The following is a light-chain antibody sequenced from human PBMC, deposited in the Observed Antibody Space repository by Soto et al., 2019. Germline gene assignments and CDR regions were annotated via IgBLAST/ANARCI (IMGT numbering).Light chain of an antibody. CDR2: DVS. V-gene: IGLV2-14*01. J-gene: IGLJ2*01. CDR1: SSDVGGYNY. CDR3: SSYTSSSTVV. Sequence: QPVLTQPASVSGSPGQSITISCTGTSSDVGGYNYVSWYQQHPGKAPKLMIYDVSNRPSGVSNRFSGSKSGNTASLTISGLQAEGEDDYYCSSYTSSSTVVFGGGTKLTVL.